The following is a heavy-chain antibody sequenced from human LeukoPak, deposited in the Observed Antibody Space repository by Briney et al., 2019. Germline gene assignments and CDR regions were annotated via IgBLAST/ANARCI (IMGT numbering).Heavy chain of an antibody. D-gene: IGHD5-18*01. CDR3: ARGRVQLWLKYYFDY. J-gene: IGHJ4*02. CDR2: INHSGST. V-gene: IGHV4-34*01. Sequence: PSETLSLTCAVYGGSFSGYYWSWLRQPPGKGLEWIGEINHSGSTNYNPSLKSRVTISVDTSKNQFSLKLSSVTAADTAVYYCARGRVQLWLKYYFDYWGQGTLVTVSS. CDR1: GGSFSGYY.